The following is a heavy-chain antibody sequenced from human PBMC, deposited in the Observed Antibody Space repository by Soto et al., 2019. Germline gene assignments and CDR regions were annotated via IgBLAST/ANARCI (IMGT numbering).Heavy chain of an antibody. CDR2: IYSGGST. D-gene: IGHD5-12*01. J-gene: IGHJ4*02. V-gene: IGHV3-53*01. CDR3: HGYVY. Sequence: EVQVVESGGGLIQPGGSLRLSCEVSGFSVTANYMSWVRQAPGKGLEWVSVIYSGGSTYYIDSVKGRFSISRDISKNTLYLQMNSLRAADTAVYYCHGYVYWGQGTLVTVSS. CDR1: GFSVTANY.